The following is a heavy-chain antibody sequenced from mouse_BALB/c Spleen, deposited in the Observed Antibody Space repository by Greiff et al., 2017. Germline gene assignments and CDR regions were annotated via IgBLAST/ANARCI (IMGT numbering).Heavy chain of an antibody. J-gene: IGHJ1*01. D-gene: IGHD1-2*01. CDR3: ARTATPDWYFDV. V-gene: IGHV1-7*01. Sequence: VQLQQSGAELAKPGASVKMSCKASGYTFTSYWMHWVKQRPGQGLEWIGYINPSTGYTEYNQKFKDKATLTADKSSSTAFMQLSSLTSEDSAVYYCARTATPDWYFDVWGAGTTVTVSS. CDR2: INPSTGYT. CDR1: GYTFTSYW.